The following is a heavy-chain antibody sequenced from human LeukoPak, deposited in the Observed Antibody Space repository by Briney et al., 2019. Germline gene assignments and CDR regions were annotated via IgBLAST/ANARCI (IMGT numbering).Heavy chain of an antibody. CDR2: IYHSGST. Sequence: SETLSLTCAVSGGSFSGHYWNWIRQPPGKGLEWIGSIYHSGSTYYNPSLKSRVTISVDTSKNQFSLKLSSVTAADTAVYYCARDTYSLMDYWGQGTLVTVSS. CDR1: GGSFSGHY. V-gene: IGHV4-38-2*02. CDR3: ARDTYSLMDY. J-gene: IGHJ4*02. D-gene: IGHD4-11*01.